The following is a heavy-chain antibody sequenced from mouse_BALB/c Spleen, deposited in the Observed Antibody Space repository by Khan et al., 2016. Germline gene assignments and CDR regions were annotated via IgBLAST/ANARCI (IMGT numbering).Heavy chain of an antibody. Sequence: QVQLKQSGAELMKPGASVKISCKATGYTFNNYWIEWVKQRPGHGLEWIGDILPGSGNSNYNENLKGKATFTADTSSNTAYMQLSSLTSEDSAVDYCARAWYSMDYWGQGTSVTVSS. CDR2: ILPGSGNS. CDR3: ARAWYSMDY. J-gene: IGHJ4*01. V-gene: IGHV1-9*01. CDR1: GYTFNNYW.